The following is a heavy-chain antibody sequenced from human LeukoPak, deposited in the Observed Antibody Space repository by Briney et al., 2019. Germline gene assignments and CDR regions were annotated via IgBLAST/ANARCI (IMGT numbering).Heavy chain of an antibody. Sequence: GGSLRLSCAASGFTFSSYAMSWVRQAPGKGLEWVSAISGSGGSTYYADSVKGRFTISRDNSKNTLYLQMKSLRAEDTAVYYYAKAGEQQWLRMHFDNWGQGTLVTVSS. J-gene: IGHJ4*02. CDR1: GFTFSSYA. V-gene: IGHV3-23*01. D-gene: IGHD5-18*01. CDR2: ISGSGGST. CDR3: AKAGEQQWLRMHFDN.